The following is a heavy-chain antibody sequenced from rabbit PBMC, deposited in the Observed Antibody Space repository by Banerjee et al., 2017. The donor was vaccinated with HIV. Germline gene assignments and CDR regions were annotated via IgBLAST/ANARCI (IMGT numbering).Heavy chain of an antibody. CDR3: ARATMMLVINL. Sequence: QLVESGGGLVQPGGSLKLSCKASGFDFSSCYMSWVRQAPGKGLEWIGYIDPVFGGTYYASWVNGRFTISSHNAQNTLYLQLNSLTAADTATYFCARATMMLVINLWGPGTLVTVS. D-gene: IGHD2-1*01. J-gene: IGHJ4*01. V-gene: IGHV1S7*01. CDR1: GFDFSSCY. CDR2: IDPVFGGT.